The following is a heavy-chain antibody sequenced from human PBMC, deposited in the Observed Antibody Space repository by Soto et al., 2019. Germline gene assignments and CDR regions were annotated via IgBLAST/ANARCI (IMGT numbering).Heavy chain of an antibody. CDR2: ISSSGSN. CDR1: GDSIGGVGY. Sequence: SETLSLTCTVSGDSIGGVGYWSWIRQFPGRGLEWIGCISSSGSNYYNSSLNNRISLSLDTSQNQFSLKLLSVTAADTAIYYCARSGVTGIVIPSHWFDPWGQGTLVTVSS. V-gene: IGHV4-31*03. D-gene: IGHD2-21*02. CDR3: ARSGVTGIVIPSHWFDP. J-gene: IGHJ5*02.